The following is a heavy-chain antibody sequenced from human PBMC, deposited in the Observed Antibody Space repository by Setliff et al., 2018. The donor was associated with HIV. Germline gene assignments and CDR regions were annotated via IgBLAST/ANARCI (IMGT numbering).Heavy chain of an antibody. CDR3: ARAFPSYGFSPAWI. D-gene: IGHD2-2*03. V-gene: IGHV4-39*07. CDR2: ISHTGST. Sequence: PSETLSLTCGVSGGSISSTNYYWTWIRQAPGKGLDWIGEISHTGSTEYNPSLKSRVTISMDTSKNQFSLRLTSVTAADTAVYYCARAFPSYGFSPAWIWGQGTLVTVSS. J-gene: IGHJ4*02. CDR1: GGSISSTNYY.